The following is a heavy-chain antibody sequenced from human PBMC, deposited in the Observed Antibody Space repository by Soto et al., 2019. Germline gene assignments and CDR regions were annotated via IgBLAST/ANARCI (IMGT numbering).Heavy chain of an antibody. Sequence: PGGSLRLSCAASGFTFSNYAMSWVRQAPGKGLEWVSVITGSGGSTYYADSVKGRFTISRDNSKNTLNLQMNSLRAEDTAIYYCAKGYNSGWSHFDYWGQGTLVTVSS. CDR3: AKGYNSGWSHFDY. CDR1: GFTFSNYA. J-gene: IGHJ4*02. CDR2: ITGSGGST. V-gene: IGHV3-23*01. D-gene: IGHD6-19*01.